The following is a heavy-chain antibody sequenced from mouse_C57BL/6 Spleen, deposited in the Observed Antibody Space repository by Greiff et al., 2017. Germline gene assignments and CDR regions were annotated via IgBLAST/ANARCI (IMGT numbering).Heavy chain of an antibody. CDR1: GYTFTSYW. CDR2: IDPSAIET. CDR3: ARDRMVTRGDYFDY. V-gene: IGHV1-52*01. Sequence: QVQLQQPGAELVRPGSSVKLSCKASGYTFTSYWMHWVKQRPIQGLEWIGNIDPSAIETHYNQKFKYKATLTVDKSSSTAYMQLSSLTSADAAVYYCARDRMVTRGDYFDYWCQGTTLTVSS. D-gene: IGHD2-2*01. J-gene: IGHJ2*01.